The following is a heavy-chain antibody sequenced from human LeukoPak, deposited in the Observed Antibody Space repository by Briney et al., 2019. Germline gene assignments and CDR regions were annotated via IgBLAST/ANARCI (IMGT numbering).Heavy chain of an antibody. CDR2: IIPILGIA. V-gene: IGHV1-69*04. CDR1: GGTFSSYA. D-gene: IGHD5-24*01. J-gene: IGHJ4*02. Sequence: AASVKVSCKASGGTFSSYAISWVRQAPGQGLEWMGRIIPILGIANYAQKFQGRVTITADKSTSTAYMELSSLRSEDTAVYYCARGEGEMATFVYLDYWGQGTLVTVSS. CDR3: ARGEGEMATFVYLDY.